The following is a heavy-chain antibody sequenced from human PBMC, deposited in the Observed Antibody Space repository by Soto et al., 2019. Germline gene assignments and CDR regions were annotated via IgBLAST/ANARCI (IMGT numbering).Heavy chain of an antibody. Sequence: SSQTLSLTCGVADGSSSSSNWWSWVRQPPGKGLEWIGEIYHSGSTNYNPSLKSRVTISVDKSRNQFSLKLSSVTAADTAVYYCARRWGEGRVDYWGQGTLVPVSS. CDR3: ARRWGEGRVDY. J-gene: IGHJ4*02. V-gene: IGHV4-4*02. CDR2: IYHSGST. CDR1: DGSSSSSNW. D-gene: IGHD3-10*01.